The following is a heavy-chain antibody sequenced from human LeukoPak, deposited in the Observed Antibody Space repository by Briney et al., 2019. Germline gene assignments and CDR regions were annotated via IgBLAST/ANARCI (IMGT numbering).Heavy chain of an antibody. CDR1: GFTFSSYA. CDR2: IPGSGVDT. J-gene: IGHJ4*02. D-gene: IGHD1/OR15-1a*01. CDR3: AKEVGMYGTPTLDF. V-gene: IGHV3-23*01. Sequence: PGGSLRLSCAASGFTFSSYAMSWVRQAPGKGLEWVSGIPGSGVDTFYADSVKGRFTISRDNSKNTLFLQMNSLRAEDTAVYYCAKEVGMYGTPTLDFWGQGTVVTVSS.